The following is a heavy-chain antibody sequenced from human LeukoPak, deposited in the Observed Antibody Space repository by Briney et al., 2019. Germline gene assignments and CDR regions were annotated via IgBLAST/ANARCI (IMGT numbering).Heavy chain of an antibody. CDR3: AREAHYYYDSSGYYLTAHDAFDI. J-gene: IGHJ3*02. D-gene: IGHD3-22*01. CDR1: GGSISSYY. Sequence: SETLSLTCTVSGGSISSYYWSWIRQPPGTGLEWIGYIYYSGSTNYNPSLKSRVTISVDTSKNQFSLKLSSVTAADTAVYYCAREAHYYYDSSGYYLTAHDAFDIWGQGTMVTVST. CDR2: IYYSGST. V-gene: IGHV4-59*01.